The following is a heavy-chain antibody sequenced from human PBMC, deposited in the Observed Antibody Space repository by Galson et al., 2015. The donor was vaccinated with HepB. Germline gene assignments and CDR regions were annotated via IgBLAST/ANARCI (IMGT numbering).Heavy chain of an antibody. V-gene: IGHV4-34*01. Sequence: ETLSLTCAVYGGSFSGYYWSWLRPPPGKGLEWIGEINHSGSTNYNPSLKSRVTISVDTSKNQFSLKLSSVTAADTAVYYCARGAPLFCSGGSCYSECLYGMDVWGQGTTVTVSS. CDR3: ARGAPLFCSGGSCYSECLYGMDV. CDR1: GGSFSGYY. CDR2: INHSGST. J-gene: IGHJ6*02. D-gene: IGHD2-15*01.